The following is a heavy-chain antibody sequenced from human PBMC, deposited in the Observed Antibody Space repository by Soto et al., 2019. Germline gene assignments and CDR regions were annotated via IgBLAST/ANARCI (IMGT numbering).Heavy chain of an antibody. CDR1: GGSISSYY. V-gene: IGHV4-59*01. CDR2: IYYSGST. D-gene: IGHD4-4*01. J-gene: IGHJ6*02. CDR3: ARDAGAVTTYYYYGMDV. Sequence: SETLSLTCTVSGGSISSYYWSWIRQPPGKGLEWIGYIYYSGSTNYNPSLKSRVTISVDTSKNQFSLKLSSVTAADTAVYYCARDAGAVTTYYYYGMDVWGQGTTVTVSS.